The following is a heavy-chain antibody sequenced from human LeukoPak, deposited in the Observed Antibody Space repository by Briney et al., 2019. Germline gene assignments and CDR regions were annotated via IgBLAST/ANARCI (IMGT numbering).Heavy chain of an antibody. CDR3: AKRGVVIRVFLVGFHKEAYYFDS. CDR2: LSGSGGGT. V-gene: IGHV3-23*01. Sequence: GGSLRLSCAVSGITLSNYGMSWVRQAPGKGLEWVSGLSGSGGGTNYADSVQGRFTISRDNPKNTLYLQMNSLRAEDTAVYFCAKRGVVIRVFLVGFHKEAYYFDSWGQGALVTVSS. CDR1: GITLSNYG. J-gene: IGHJ4*02. D-gene: IGHD3-10*01.